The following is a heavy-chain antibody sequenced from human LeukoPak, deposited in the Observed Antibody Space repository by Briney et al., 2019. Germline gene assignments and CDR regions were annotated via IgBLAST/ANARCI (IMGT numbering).Heavy chain of an antibody. D-gene: IGHD3-3*01. CDR1: GFTFSSYA. CDR2: ISGSGGST. CDR3: ARDLFYDFWSGPYYMDV. Sequence: GGSLRLSCAASGFTFSSYAMSWVRQAPGKGLEWVSAISGSGGSTYYAESVKGRFTISRDNSKNTLYLQMNSLRAEDTAVYYCARDLFYDFWSGPYYMDVWGKGTTVTVSS. V-gene: IGHV3-23*01. J-gene: IGHJ6*03.